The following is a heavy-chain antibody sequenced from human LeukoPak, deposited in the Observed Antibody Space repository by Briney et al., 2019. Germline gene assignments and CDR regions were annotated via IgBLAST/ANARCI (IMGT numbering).Heavy chain of an antibody. D-gene: IGHD5-24*01. CDR2: ISSSSSYI. V-gene: IGHV3-21*01. CDR3: ARDIRGEMATKSDY. CDR1: GFTFSSYS. J-gene: IGHJ4*02. Sequence: AGGSLRLSCAASGFTFSSYSMNWVRQAPGKGLEWVSSISSSSSYIYYVDSVKGRFTISRDNAKNSLYLQMNSLRAEDTAVYYCARDIRGEMATKSDYWGQGTLVTVSS.